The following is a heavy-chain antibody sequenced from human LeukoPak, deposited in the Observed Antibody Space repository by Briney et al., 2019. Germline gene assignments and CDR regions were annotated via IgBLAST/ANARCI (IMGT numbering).Heavy chain of an antibody. V-gene: IGHV6-1*01. CDR3: VRQYSSGWTYYFGMDV. Sequence: SQTLSLTCAISGDSVSSNSGAWHWIRQSPSRGLEWLGRTYYRSKWYTDYAVPVKSRIIVNPDTSKNQFSLQLNSVTPEDTAVYYCVRQYSSGWTYYFGMDVWGQGTTVTVSS. CDR1: GDSVSSNSGA. CDR2: TYYRSKWYT. D-gene: IGHD6-19*01. J-gene: IGHJ6*02.